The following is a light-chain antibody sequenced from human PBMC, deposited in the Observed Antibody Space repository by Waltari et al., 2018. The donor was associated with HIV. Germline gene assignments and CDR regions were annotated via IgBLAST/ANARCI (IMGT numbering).Light chain of an antibody. CDR3: QQYINWPPYT. V-gene: IGKV3-15*01. CDR1: QSISSV. CDR2: DAA. J-gene: IGKJ2*01. Sequence: EIVMTQSPATLSVSPGERGTLPCRARQSISSVLAWNQQSTAQPTMPLIYDAATRATGSPARFSVSGSGTEFTLIISSLQSDDFAVDYCQQYINWPPYTFGQGTKLEIK.